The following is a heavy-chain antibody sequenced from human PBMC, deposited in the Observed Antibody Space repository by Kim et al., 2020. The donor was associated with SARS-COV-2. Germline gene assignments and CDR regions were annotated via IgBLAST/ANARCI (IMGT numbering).Heavy chain of an antibody. J-gene: IGHJ6*02. V-gene: IGHV4-39*01. D-gene: IGHD3-16*01. CDR1: GGSISSSSYY. Sequence: SETLSLTCTVSGGSISSSSYYWGWLRQPPGKGLEWIGSIYYSGSTYYNPSLKSRVTISVDTSKNQFSLKLSSVTAADPAVYYGARQGGRLYYYGMDVWGQGTTVTASS. CDR2: IYYSGST. CDR3: ARQGGRLYYYGMDV.